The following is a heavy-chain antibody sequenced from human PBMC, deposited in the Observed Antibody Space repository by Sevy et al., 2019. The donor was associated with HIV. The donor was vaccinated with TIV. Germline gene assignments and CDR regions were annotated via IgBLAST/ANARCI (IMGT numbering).Heavy chain of an antibody. D-gene: IGHD2-2*01. CDR3: ARADLDSTTFFYYYGLDV. J-gene: IGHJ6*02. Sequence: ASVKVSCKASGYSLNSYDINWVRQATGQGLVWMGWMNPDSGRRGYAPKFQGRVTMTTDTSKGTAYMELRGLRSDDSAVYYCARADLDSTTFFYYYGLDVWGQGTTVTVSS. CDR1: GYSLNSYD. CDR2: MNPDSGRR. V-gene: IGHV1-8*01.